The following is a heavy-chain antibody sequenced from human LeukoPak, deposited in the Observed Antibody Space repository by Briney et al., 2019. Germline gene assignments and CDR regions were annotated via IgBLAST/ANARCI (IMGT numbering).Heavy chain of an antibody. CDR1: GFRISAYA. V-gene: IGHV3-64D*06. Sequence: PGGSLRLSCSASGFRISAYAMHWVRQAPGKGLEYVSAISPNGDNTYYADSVRGRFSISRDNTKNTLYLQMNSLRPEDTAVYYCVPKGNEGYWGERTLVSV. CDR2: ISPNGDNT. CDR3: VPKGNEGY. J-gene: IGHJ4*02.